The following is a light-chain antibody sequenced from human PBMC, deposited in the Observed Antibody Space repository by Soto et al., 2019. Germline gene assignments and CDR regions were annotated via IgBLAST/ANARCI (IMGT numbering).Light chain of an antibody. CDR1: QTIHSN. V-gene: IGKV3D-15*01. CDR2: AAS. CDR3: QQYRDWTLT. Sequence: EIVMTQSPATLSVSPGERVTLSCRPSQTIHSNLAWYQQRPGQAPRPLIYAASTRATGIPARFSGNGFGIELNLTISSLQSEEFAVYYCQQYRDWTLTFGRGTKVEIK. J-gene: IGKJ4*01.